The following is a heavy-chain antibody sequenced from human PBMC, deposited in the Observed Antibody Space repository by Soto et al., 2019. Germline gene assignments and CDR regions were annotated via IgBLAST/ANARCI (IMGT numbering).Heavy chain of an antibody. CDR2: IYHSWNT. CDR1: GYSISSGYY. CDR3: ARARIGVAGTIVEY. J-gene: IGHJ4*02. Sequence: SETLSLTCAVSGYSISSGYYCGWIRQPPGKGLAWIGSIYHSWNTYYNPSLKSRVTFSVDTSKNHFSLKLSSVTAADTAVHYCARARIGVAGTIVEYGGQGTLVTVSS. D-gene: IGHD6-19*01. V-gene: IGHV4-38-2*01.